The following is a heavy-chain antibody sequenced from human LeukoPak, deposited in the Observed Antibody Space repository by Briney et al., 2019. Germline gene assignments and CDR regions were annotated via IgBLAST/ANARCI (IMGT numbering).Heavy chain of an antibody. V-gene: IGHV4-59*01. D-gene: IGHD3-10*01. CDR2: IYYSGST. CDR3: ARRPLLWFGELLNDAFDI. Sequence: SETLSLACTVSGGSISSYYWSWIRQPPGKGLERIGYIYYSGSTNYNPSLKSRVTISVDTSKNQFSLKLSSVTAADTAVYYCARRPLLWFGELLNDAFDIWGQGTMVTVSS. CDR1: GGSISSYY. J-gene: IGHJ3*02.